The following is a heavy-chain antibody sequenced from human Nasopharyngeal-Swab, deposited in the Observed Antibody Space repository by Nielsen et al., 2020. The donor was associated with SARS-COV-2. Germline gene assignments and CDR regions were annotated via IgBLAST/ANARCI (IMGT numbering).Heavy chain of an antibody. Sequence: ASVKVSCKVSGYTLTELSMHWVRQAPGKGLEGMGGFDPEDGETIYAQKFQGRVTMTEDTSTDTAYMELSSLRSEDTAVYYCATGPAVAGTNWFDPWGQGTLVTVSS. CDR1: GYTLTELS. D-gene: IGHD6-19*01. J-gene: IGHJ5*02. V-gene: IGHV1-24*01. CDR2: FDPEDGET. CDR3: ATGPAVAGTNWFDP.